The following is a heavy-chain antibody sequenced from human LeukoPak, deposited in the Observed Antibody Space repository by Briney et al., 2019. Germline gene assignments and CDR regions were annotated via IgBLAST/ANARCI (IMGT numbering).Heavy chain of an antibody. Sequence: PGGSLRLSCAASGFTFSSYAMSWVRQAPGKGLEWVSAISGSGGGTYYVDSVRGRFTISRDNSKNTLFLQMDSLRDEDTAVYYCAKGVMGAPDYWGQGTLVTVSS. V-gene: IGHV3-23*01. CDR3: AKGVMGAPDY. CDR1: GFTFSSYA. CDR2: ISGSGGGT. D-gene: IGHD1-26*01. J-gene: IGHJ4*02.